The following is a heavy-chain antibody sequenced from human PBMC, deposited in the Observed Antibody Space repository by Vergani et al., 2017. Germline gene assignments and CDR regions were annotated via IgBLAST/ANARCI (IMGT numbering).Heavy chain of an antibody. J-gene: IGHJ5*02. CDR3: ARDGFDP. CDR1: GYTLTELS. CDR2: FDPEDGET. V-gene: IGHV1-24*01. Sequence: QVQLVQSGAEVKKPGASVKVSCKVSGYTLTELSMHWVRQAPGKGLEWMGGFDPEDGETIYAQKLQGRVTMTTDTSTSTAYMELRSLRSDDTAVYYCARDGFDPWGQGTLVTVSS.